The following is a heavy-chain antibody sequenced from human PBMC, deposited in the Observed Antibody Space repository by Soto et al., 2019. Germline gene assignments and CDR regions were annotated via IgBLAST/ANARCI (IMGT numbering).Heavy chain of an antibody. CDR1: GYTFTCYY. CDR3: ARGEEQQLVRDSEGIFDY. V-gene: IGHV1-2*04. D-gene: IGHD6-13*01. J-gene: IGHJ4*02. CDR2: INPNSGGT. Sequence: ASVKVSCKASGYTFTCYYMHWVRQAPGQGLDWMGLINPNSGGTNYAQKFQGWVTITRDTSISTAYMELSRLRSDDTAVYYCARGEEQQLVRDSEGIFDYWGQGTLVTVSS.